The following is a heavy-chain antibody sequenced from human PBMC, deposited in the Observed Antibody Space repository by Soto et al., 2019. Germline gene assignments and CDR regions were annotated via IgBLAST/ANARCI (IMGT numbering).Heavy chain of an antibody. Sequence: PGGSLRLSCAASRFTFSTYEMHWVRQAPGKGLEWVSYISTSGSTVYYADSVKGRFTISRDNTRNSLYLQMNSLRDEGTDLYYCVRYCSTTLCNGVATRTFDYWGQGTLVTVSS. D-gene: IGHD2-2*01. V-gene: IGHV3-48*03. CDR2: ISTSGSTV. J-gene: IGHJ4*02. CDR3: VRYCSTTLCNGVATRTFDY. CDR1: RFTFSTYE.